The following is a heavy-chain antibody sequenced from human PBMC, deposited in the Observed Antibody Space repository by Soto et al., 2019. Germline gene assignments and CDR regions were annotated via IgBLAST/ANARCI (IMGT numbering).Heavy chain of an antibody. Sequence: PGGSLRRSWAASGFTFNSALMSWVRQAPGKGLEWVGRIKSTSDGGSTDYAAPVKGRFTMSRDDSENTLYLQMTSLKTEDTAVYYCTTDSMVRGGYYFDYWGQGTLVAVSS. V-gene: IGHV3-15*01. CDR3: TTDSMVRGGYYFDY. J-gene: IGHJ4*02. CDR2: IKSTSDGGST. CDR1: GFTFNSAL. D-gene: IGHD3-10*01.